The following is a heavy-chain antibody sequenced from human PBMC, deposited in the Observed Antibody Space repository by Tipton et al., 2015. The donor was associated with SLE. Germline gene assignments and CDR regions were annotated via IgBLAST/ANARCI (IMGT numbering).Heavy chain of an antibody. J-gene: IGHJ4*02. CDR2: IYYSGST. V-gene: IGHV4-61*01. D-gene: IGHD1-26*01. CDR1: GGSVSSGSYY. Sequence: LRLSCTVPGGSVSSGSYYWSWIRQPPGKGLEWIGYIYYSGSTNYNPSLKSRVTISVDTSKNQFSLKVSSVTAADTAVYYCARGRLGDSQHHFDYWGQGTLVTVSS. CDR3: ARGRLGDSQHHFDY.